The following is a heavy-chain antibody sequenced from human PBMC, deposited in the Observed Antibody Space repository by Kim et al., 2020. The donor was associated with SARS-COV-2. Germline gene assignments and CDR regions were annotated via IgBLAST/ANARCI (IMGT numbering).Heavy chain of an antibody. Sequence: ASVKVSCKASGYTFTSYGMSWVRQAPGQGLEWMGWISAYNGNTKYAQKLQGRVTMTTDTSATTAYMELRSLTSDDTAVYYCARDGGGLRLYFDTWGQGTLCTVSS. J-gene: IGHJ4*02. CDR2: ISAYNGNT. CDR1: GYTFTSYG. CDR3: ARDGGGLRLYFDT. D-gene: IGHD4-17*01. V-gene: IGHV1-18*01.